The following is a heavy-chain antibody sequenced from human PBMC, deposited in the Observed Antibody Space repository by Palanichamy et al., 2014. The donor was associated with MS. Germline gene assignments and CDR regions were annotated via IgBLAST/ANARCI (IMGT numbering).Heavy chain of an antibody. CDR1: GYTFTNYY. V-gene: IGHV1-46*01. D-gene: IGHD1-1*01. J-gene: IGHJ4*02. CDR2: IIPDTGNT. Sequence: AQLVQSGAEVKKPGASVKVSCKASGYTFTNYYIHWVRQAPGQGLEWIGIIIPDTGNTNYAQKFRDRVTMTTDTSTTTVSMELSSLTSEDRAVYYCVREERGGHFDYWGQGTLVTVSS. CDR3: VREERGGHFDY.